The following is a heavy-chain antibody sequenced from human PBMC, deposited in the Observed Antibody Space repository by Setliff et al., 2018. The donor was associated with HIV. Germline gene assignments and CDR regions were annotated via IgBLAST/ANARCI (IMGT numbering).Heavy chain of an antibody. CDR1: GDSISSYS. J-gene: IGHJ4*02. CDR2: IYYSGRT. CDR3: ARDVGSHYDSREYYFDY. Sequence: PSETLSLTCTVSGDSISSYSWSWIRQPPGKGLEWIGHIYYSGRTNYNPSLKSRVTISVDTPKNQFSLKLSSVTAADTAVYYCARDVGSHYDSREYYFDYWGQGTLVTVSS. V-gene: IGHV4-59*01. D-gene: IGHD3-22*01.